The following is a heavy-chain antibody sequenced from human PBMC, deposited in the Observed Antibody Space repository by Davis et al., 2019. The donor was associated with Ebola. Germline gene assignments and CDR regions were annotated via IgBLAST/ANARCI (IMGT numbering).Heavy chain of an antibody. D-gene: IGHD6-19*01. J-gene: IGHJ4*02. V-gene: IGHV3-23*01. Sequence: SLNISCAASGFTFSSYAISCFRQAPGKGLEWVSAISGRGGSTYYADSVKGRFTISRDNSKNTLYPQMNSLRAEDTAVYYCATEGIAVAGSFDYWGQGTLVTVSS. CDR3: ATEGIAVAGSFDY. CDR2: ISGRGGST. CDR1: GFTFSSYA.